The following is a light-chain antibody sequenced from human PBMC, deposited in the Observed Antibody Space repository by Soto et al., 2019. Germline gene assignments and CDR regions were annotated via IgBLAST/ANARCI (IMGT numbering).Light chain of an antibody. CDR2: GNS. Sequence: QSVLTQPPSVSGAPGQRVTISCTGSSSNIGAGYDVHWYQQLPGTAPKLLIYGNSNRPSGVPERFSGSKSGTSASLAITGLQAEDEADYHCQSYDTTLSGSRVFGGGTKLPVL. CDR3: QSYDTTLSGSRV. V-gene: IGLV1-40*01. CDR1: SSNIGAGYD. J-gene: IGLJ3*02.